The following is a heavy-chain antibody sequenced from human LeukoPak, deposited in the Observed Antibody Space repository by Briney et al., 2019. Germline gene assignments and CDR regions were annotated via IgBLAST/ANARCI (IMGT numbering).Heavy chain of an antibody. Sequence: GALRLSCAASGFTFSTYSMDGVRQTPGKGLEWVSSISGNSRNIYYADSVKGRFTISRDYAKNSLYLQMNSLRAEDTAIYYCARSGVRLGTDFDHWGQGTVVTVSS. CDR2: ISGNSRNI. CDR1: GFTFSTYS. V-gene: IGHV3-21*01. CDR3: ARSGVRLGTDFDH. D-gene: IGHD3-16*01. J-gene: IGHJ4*02.